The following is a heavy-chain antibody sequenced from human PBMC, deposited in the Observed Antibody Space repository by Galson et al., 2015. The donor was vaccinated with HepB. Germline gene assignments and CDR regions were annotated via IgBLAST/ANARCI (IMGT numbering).Heavy chain of an antibody. CDR3: AKDRMGGYSYGYLGLFDY. Sequence: SLRLSCAASGFTFSSYAMSWVRQAPGKGLEWVSAISGSGGSTYYADSVKGRFTISRDNSKNTLYLQMYSLRAEDTAVYYCAKDRMGGYSYGYLGLFDYWGQGTLVTVSS. D-gene: IGHD5-18*01. J-gene: IGHJ4*02. CDR1: GFTFSSYA. CDR2: ISGSGGST. V-gene: IGHV3-23*01.